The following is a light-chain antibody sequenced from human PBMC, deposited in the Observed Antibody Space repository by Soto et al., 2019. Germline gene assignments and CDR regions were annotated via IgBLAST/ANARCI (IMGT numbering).Light chain of an antibody. CDR3: QTWGTGIV. J-gene: IGLJ2*01. CDR2: LNSDGSH. CDR1: SGHTTYA. Sequence: QPVLTQSPSASASLGASVKLTCTLSSGHTTYAIAWYQQQPKKGPRYLIRLNSDGSHTKGDGIPDRFSGSSSGAERYLSISSLQSEDEADYCCQTWGTGIVFGGGTKLTVL. V-gene: IGLV4-69*01.